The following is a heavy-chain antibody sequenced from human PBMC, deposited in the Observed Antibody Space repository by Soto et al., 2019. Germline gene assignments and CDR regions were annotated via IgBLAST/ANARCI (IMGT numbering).Heavy chain of an antibody. Sequence: QVHLVQSGAEVRKPGASVKVCYKGSGYTFTSYGIAWVRQAPGQGLEWMGWISAHNDNTNYAQKVQGRVTVTRDTSTSTAYMELRYLRSDDTAVYYCARGRYGDYWGQGALVTVSS. J-gene: IGHJ4*02. D-gene: IGHD1-1*01. CDR3: ARGRYGDY. CDR1: GYTFTSYG. CDR2: ISAHNDNT. V-gene: IGHV1-18*01.